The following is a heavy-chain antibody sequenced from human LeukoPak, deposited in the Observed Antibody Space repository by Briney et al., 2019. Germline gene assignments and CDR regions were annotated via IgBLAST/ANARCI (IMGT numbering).Heavy chain of an antibody. D-gene: IGHD3-10*01. J-gene: IGHJ3*02. CDR2: IYTSGST. CDR1: GGSISSYY. CDR3: ARDWENYYGSGSYGAFDI. Sequence: SETLSLTCTVSGGSISSYYWSWIRQPAGKGLEWIGRIYTSGSTNYNPSLKSRVTMSVDTSKNQFPLKLSSVTAADTAVYYCARDWENYYGSGSYGAFDIWGQGTMVTVSS. V-gene: IGHV4-4*07.